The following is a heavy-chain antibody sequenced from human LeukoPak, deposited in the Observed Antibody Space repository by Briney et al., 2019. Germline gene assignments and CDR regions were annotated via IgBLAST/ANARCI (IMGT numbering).Heavy chain of an antibody. D-gene: IGHD1-14*01. Sequence: QAGGSLRLSCAASGFTFSSYGMHWVRQAPGKGLEWVSAISGSGGSTYYADSVKGRFTISRDNSKNTLYLQMNSLRAEDTAVYYCAKSEAVTTSLYYYYGMDVWGQGTTVTVSS. CDR1: GFTFSSYG. V-gene: IGHV3-23*01. J-gene: IGHJ6*02. CDR2: ISGSGGST. CDR3: AKSEAVTTSLYYYYGMDV.